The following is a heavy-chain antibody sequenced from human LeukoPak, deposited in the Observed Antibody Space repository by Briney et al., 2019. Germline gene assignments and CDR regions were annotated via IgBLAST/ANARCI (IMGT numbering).Heavy chain of an antibody. D-gene: IGHD3-10*01. CDR2: MNPNSGNT. V-gene: IGHV1-8*03. CDR1: GYTFTSYD. CDR3: ARSYYYGSGRDYFDY. J-gene: IGHJ4*02. Sequence: ASVKVSCKASGYTFTSYDINWVRQATGQGLEWMGWMNPNSGNTGYAQKFQGRVTITRNTSISAAYMELSSLRSEDTAVYYCARSYYYGSGRDYFDYWGQGTLVTVSS.